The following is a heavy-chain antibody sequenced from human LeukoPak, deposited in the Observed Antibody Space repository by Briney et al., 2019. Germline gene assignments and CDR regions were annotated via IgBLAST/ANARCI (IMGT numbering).Heavy chain of an antibody. CDR3: ATSYDMGWLIGY. CDR2: IKQDGSEK. CDR1: GFTFSSYW. V-gene: IGHV3-7*03. J-gene: IGHJ4*02. Sequence: GGSLRLSCAASGFTFSSYWMNWVRQVPGQGLEWVANIKQDGSEKFYVASVKGRFTISRDNGKSSLYLQMNSLRAEDTALYYCATSYDMGWLIGYWGQGTLVTVSS. D-gene: IGHD3/OR15-3a*01.